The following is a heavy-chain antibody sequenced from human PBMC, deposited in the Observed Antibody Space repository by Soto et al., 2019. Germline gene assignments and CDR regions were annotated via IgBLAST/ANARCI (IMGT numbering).Heavy chain of an antibody. CDR2: ISSSSSTI. J-gene: IGHJ4*02. D-gene: IGHD6-6*01. CDR1: GFSFSSYS. Sequence: GGSLRLSCAASGFSFSSYSMNWVRQAPGKGLEWVSYISSSSSTIYYADSVKGRFTISRDNAKNSLYLQMNSLRAEDTAVYYCARIEYSSRATLSIYFDYWGQGTLVTVSS. V-gene: IGHV3-48*01. CDR3: ARIEYSSRATLSIYFDY.